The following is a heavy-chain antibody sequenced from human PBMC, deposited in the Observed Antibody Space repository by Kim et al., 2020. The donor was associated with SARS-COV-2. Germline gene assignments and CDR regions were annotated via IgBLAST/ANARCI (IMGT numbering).Heavy chain of an antibody. J-gene: IGHJ3*02. CDR2: IYYSGST. V-gene: IGHV4-39*01. Sequence: SETLSLTCTVSGGSISSSSYYWGWIRQPPGKVLEWIGSIYYSGSTYYNTSLKSRDTISVDTSKNPFSLKLSSVTAADTAVYYCASQTSSHYMITFGGVILPFDSWGQGTMVTVSS. CDR1: GGSISSSSYY. D-gene: IGHD3-16*01. CDR3: ASQTSSHYMITFGGVILPFDS.